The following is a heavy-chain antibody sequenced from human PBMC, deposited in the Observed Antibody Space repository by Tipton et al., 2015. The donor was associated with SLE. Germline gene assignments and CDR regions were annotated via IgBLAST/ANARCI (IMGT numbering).Heavy chain of an antibody. CDR1: GGSISSYY. Sequence: TLSLTCTVSGGSISSYYWSWIRQPPGKGLEWIGYVYYSVSTSYNPSLKSRVTMSVDTSKNQFSLRLSSVTAADTAVYYCARDARYSSRRDFDSWGQGTLVTVSS. V-gene: IGHV4-59*12. J-gene: IGHJ4*02. CDR3: ARDARYSSRRDFDS. CDR2: VYYSVST. D-gene: IGHD6-13*01.